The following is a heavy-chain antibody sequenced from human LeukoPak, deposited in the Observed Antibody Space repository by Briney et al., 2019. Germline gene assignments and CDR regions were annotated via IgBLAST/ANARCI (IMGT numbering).Heavy chain of an antibody. J-gene: IGHJ6*02. CDR3: ARCSGYGMDV. CDR1: GFNFGSYA. V-gene: IGHV3-30-3*01. D-gene: IGHD3-10*02. CDR2: MSFDGIHI. Sequence: GGSLRLSCAASGFNFGSYAMHWVRQAPGKGLEWVAVMSFDGIHIYYADSVKGRFTISRVNSKNTLYLQMNSLRGEDTSIYYCARCSGYGMDVWGQGTTVTVSS.